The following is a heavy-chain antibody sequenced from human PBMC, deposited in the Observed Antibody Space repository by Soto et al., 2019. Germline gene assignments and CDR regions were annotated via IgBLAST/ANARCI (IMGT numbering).Heavy chain of an antibody. Sequence: EVQLVESGGGLVQPGGSLRLSCAASGFTFSSYWMHWVRQAPGKGLVWVSRINSDGSSTSYADSVKGRFTISRDNAKNTLYLQMNSLRAEDTDVYYGARDPSSQIAIRDYWGQGTLVTVSS. CDR3: ARDPSSQIAIRDY. V-gene: IGHV3-74*01. CDR2: INSDGSST. D-gene: IGHD2-21*01. CDR1: GFTFSSYW. J-gene: IGHJ4*02.